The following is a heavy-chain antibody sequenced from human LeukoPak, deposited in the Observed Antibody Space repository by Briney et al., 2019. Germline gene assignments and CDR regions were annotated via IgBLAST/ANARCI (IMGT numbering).Heavy chain of an antibody. J-gene: IGHJ4*02. V-gene: IGHV1-46*03. CDR1: GNTFTSYY. Sequence: ASVKVSCKASGNTFTSYYMHWVRQAPGQGLEWMGIINPSGGSTSYAQKFQGRVTMTRDTSTSTVYMELSSLRSEDTAVYYCARGEDIVVVPAANYFDYWGQGTLVTVSS. CDR2: INPSGGST. D-gene: IGHD2-2*01. CDR3: ARGEDIVVVPAANYFDY.